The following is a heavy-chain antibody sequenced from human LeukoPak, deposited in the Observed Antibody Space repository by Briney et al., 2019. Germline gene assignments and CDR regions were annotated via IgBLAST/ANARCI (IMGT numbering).Heavy chain of an antibody. CDR3: ARQNAYYYHIDV. V-gene: IGHV4-38-2*01. J-gene: IGHJ6*03. CDR1: GQSFSTGYY. CDR2: IYHTGIT. Sequence: SETLSVTCVVAGQSFSTGYYWALIRQPPGKGLEWIGNIYHTGITYYNPSLKSRVTISLDKSRNQFSLNLNSVTASDTAMYYCARQNAYYYHIDVWGKGTTVTVSS. D-gene: IGHD3-10*01.